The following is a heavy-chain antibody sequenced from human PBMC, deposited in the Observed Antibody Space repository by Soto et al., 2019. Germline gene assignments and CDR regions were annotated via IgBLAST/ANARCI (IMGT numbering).Heavy chain of an antibody. J-gene: IGHJ4*02. V-gene: IGHV1-18*03. CDR1: GYIFTTYG. CDR3: ARGRYGDY. Sequence: QVHLVQSGAEVKKPGASVKVSCKGSGYIFTTYGITWVRQAPGQGLEWMEWISAHNGKTNYAQKLQGRVTVTRDTSTSPAYMELRNLRSDDMAVYYCARGRYGDYWGQGALVTVSS. D-gene: IGHD1-1*01. CDR2: ISAHNGKT.